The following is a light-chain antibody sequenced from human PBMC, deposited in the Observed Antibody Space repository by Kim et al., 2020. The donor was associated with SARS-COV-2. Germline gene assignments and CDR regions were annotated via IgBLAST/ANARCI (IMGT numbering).Light chain of an antibody. CDR2: DVS. CDR1: SSDVGGYNY. J-gene: IGLJ3*02. V-gene: IGLV2-14*01. CDR3: GSYTSSNTWV. Sequence: SALTQPASVSESPGQSITISCTGSSSDVGGYNYVSWHQQHPGKAPKFMIYDVSKRPSGVSNRFSGSKSGNTASLTISGLQAEDEADYYCGSYTSSNTWVFGGGTQLTVL.